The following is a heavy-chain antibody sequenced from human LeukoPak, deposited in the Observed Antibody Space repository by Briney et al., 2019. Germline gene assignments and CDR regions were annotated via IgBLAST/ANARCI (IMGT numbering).Heavy chain of an antibody. Sequence: SETLSLTCAVYGGSFSGYDWSWIRQPPGKGLEWIGEINHSGSTNYNPSLKSRVTISVDTSKNQFSLKLSSVTAADTAVYYCARRGYCSSTSCSPYYYGMDVWGQGTTVTVSS. V-gene: IGHV4-34*01. CDR2: INHSGST. J-gene: IGHJ6*02. CDR1: GGSFSGYD. CDR3: ARRGYCSSTSCSPYYYGMDV. D-gene: IGHD2-2*01.